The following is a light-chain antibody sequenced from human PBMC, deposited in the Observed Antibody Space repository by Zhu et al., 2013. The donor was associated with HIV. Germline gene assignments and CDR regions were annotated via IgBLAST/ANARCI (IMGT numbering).Light chain of an antibody. CDR2: TAS. CDR3: QQTYSTLMYT. V-gene: IGKV1-39*01. J-gene: IGKJ2*01. CDR1: QSISKY. Sequence: DIQMTQSPSSLSASVGDRVTITCRASQSISKYVNWYQQKPGKAPKLLIYTASTLQTGVPSRFSGSGSGTDFSLSISSLQPEDFATYYCQQTYSTLMYTFGQGTKLEIK.